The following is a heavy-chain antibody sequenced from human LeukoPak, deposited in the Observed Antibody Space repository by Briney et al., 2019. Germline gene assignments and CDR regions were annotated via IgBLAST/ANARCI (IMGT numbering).Heavy chain of an antibody. D-gene: IGHD2-15*01. CDR2: INSDGSYT. J-gene: IGHJ4*02. CDR3: ATDLPPRSGHTDY. CDR1: GFTFSSYW. V-gene: IGHV3-74*01. Sequence: GGSLRLSCVASGFTFSSYWMHWVRQAPGKGLVWVSRINSDGSYTSHADSVKGRFTISRDNAKNTVYLQMNSLRAEDTAVYYCATDLPPRSGHTDYWGQGTLVTVSS.